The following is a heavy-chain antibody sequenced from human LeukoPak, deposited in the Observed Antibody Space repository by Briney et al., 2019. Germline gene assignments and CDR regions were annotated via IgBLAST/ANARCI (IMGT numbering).Heavy chain of an antibody. J-gene: IGHJ6*03. D-gene: IGHD3-3*01. CDR1: GGTFSSYA. Sequence: SVKVSCKASGGTFSSYAISWVRQAPGQGLEWMGGIIPIFGTANYAQKFQGRVTITTDESTSTAYMELSSLRAEDTAVYYCARGITTFYYMDVWGKGTTVTVSS. CDR2: IIPIFGTA. V-gene: IGHV1-69*05. CDR3: ARGITTFYYMDV.